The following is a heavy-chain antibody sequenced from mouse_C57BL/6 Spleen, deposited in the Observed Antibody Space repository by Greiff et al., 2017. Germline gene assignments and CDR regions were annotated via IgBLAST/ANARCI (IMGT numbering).Heavy chain of an antibody. CDR3: ARGDDSSYFYAMDY. CDR1: GYTFTSYW. Sequence: VQLQQPGAELVKPGASVKMSCKASGYTFTSYWINWVKQRPGQGLEWIGDIHPGSGSTNYNEKFKSKATLTVDTSSSTAYMQLSSLTSEDSAVYYFARGDDSSYFYAMDYWGQGTSVTVSS. CDR2: IHPGSGST. V-gene: IGHV1-55*01. D-gene: IGHD1-1*01. J-gene: IGHJ4*01.